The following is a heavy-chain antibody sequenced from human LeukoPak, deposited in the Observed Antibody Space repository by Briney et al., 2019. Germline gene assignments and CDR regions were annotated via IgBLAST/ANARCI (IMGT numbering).Heavy chain of an antibody. CDR2: IWYDGSDK. J-gene: IGHJ4*02. Sequence: GGSLRLSCAASGFIVNSNYMSWVRQAPGKGLEWVAVIWYDGSDKYSADSVKGRFTISRDNSKNTLYLQMNSLRAEDTAVYYCASAPYGSGTFLDYWGQGTLVTVSS. CDR3: ASAPYGSGTFLDY. V-gene: IGHV3-33*08. D-gene: IGHD3-10*01. CDR1: GFIVNSNY.